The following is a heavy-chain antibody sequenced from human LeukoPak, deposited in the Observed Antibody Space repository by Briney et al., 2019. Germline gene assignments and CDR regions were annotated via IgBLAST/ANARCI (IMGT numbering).Heavy chain of an antibody. J-gene: IGHJ4*02. V-gene: IGHV3-23*01. Sequence: GGSLRLSCAASGFTFSSYAMSWVRQAPGKGLEWVSAISGSGGSTYYADSVKGRFTISRDNSKNTLYLQMNSLRAEDTAVYYCARGERYSSSGGYYWGQGTLVTVSS. CDR3: ARGERYSSSGGYY. CDR1: GFTFSSYA. D-gene: IGHD5-18*01. CDR2: ISGSGGST.